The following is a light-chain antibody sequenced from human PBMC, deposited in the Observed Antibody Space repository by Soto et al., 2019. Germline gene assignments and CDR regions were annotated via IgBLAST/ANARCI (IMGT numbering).Light chain of an antibody. CDR3: QHYGASPQT. V-gene: IGKV3-20*01. CDR2: GAS. Sequence: EIGLTQSPGTLSLSPGERATLSCRASQSVSSNYLAWYQQKPGLAPRLLVYGASRRATGIPDRFSGSGSGTDFTLTISRLEPEDFAVYYCQHYGASPQTFGQGTKVDIK. CDR1: QSVSSNY. J-gene: IGKJ1*01.